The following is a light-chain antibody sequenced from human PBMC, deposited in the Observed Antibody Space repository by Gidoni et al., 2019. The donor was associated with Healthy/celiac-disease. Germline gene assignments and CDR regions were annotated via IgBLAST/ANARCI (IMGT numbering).Light chain of an antibody. CDR2: KAS. Sequence: DIQMTQSPSTLSASVGDRVTITCRASQSISSWLAWYQQKPGKAPKLLIYKASSLESGVPSRFSGSGSGTEFTLTISSLQPDDFATDYCQQYNSYSWTFXXXTKVEIK. CDR1: QSISSW. CDR3: QQYNSYSWT. V-gene: IGKV1-5*03. J-gene: IGKJ1*01.